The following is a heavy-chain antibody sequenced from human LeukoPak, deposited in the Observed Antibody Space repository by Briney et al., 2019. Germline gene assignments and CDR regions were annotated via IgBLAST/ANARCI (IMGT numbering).Heavy chain of an antibody. V-gene: IGHV1-18*01. CDR3: ARGSTARYYYDRSGYYRGAVDY. CDR2: TSGYNGNT. CDR1: GYTFTTYG. D-gene: IGHD3-22*01. Sequence: ASVKVSCKASGYTFTTYGISWVRQAPGQGLEWMGWTSGYNGNTKYAQKFQGRVTMTTDTSTSTAYMELRSLRSDDTAVYYCARGSTARYYYDRSGYYRGAVDYWGQGTLVTISS. J-gene: IGHJ4*02.